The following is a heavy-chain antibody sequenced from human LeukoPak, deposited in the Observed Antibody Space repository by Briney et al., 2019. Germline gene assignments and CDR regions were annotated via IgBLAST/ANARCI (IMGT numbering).Heavy chain of an antibody. CDR2: ISSSSSYI. V-gene: IGHV3-21*01. D-gene: IGHD6-19*01. CDR1: GFTFSSYS. Sequence: PGGSLRLSCAASGFTFSSYSMSWVRQVPGKGLEWVSSISSSSSYIYYADSVKGRFTISRDNAKNSLYLQMNSLRAEDTAVYYCASGRIAVAGDYWGQGTLVTVSS. CDR3: ASGRIAVAGDY. J-gene: IGHJ4*02.